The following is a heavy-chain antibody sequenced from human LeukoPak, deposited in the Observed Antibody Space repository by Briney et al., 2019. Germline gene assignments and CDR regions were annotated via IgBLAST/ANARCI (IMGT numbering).Heavy chain of an antibody. CDR2: INQSGRT. D-gene: IGHD3-10*01. CDR1: GGSFSAYY. CDR3: ARRPPPSAITMIRGVRNTKYYFDS. J-gene: IGHJ4*02. Sequence: SETLSLTCAVYGGSFSAYYWNWIRQTPGKGLEWIGEINQSGRTKYNPSLKSRVTISGDTSKHQFSLKLSPVTAADTAVYYCARRPPPSAITMIRGVRNTKYYFDSWGQGTLVTVSS. V-gene: IGHV4-34*01.